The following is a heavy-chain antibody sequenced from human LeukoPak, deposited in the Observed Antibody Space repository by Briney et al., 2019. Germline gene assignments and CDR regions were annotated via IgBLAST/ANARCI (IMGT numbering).Heavy chain of an antibody. CDR1: GGSISSYY. Sequence: PSETLSLTCTVSGGSISSYYWSWIRQTPGKGLEWIGYIYYSGSTNYNPSLKSRVTISVDTSKNQFSLKLSSVTAADTAVYYCARPSGYSGYDPNWYFDLWGRGTLVTVSS. CDR3: ARPSGYSGYDPNWYFDL. CDR2: IYYSGST. J-gene: IGHJ2*01. V-gene: IGHV4-59*08. D-gene: IGHD5-12*01.